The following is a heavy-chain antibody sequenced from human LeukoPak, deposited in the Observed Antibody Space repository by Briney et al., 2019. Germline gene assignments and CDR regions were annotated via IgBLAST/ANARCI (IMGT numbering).Heavy chain of an antibody. Sequence: SGPTLVKPTQTLTLTCTFSGFSLSASAVGVGWIRQPPGKALEWLALIYWDDDKRYSPSLKSRLIITKDTSKNQVVLTMTNMDPVDTATYYCAHSLPIVATGTYPFDYWAQGTLVTVSS. CDR3: AHSLPIVATGTYPFDY. V-gene: IGHV2-5*02. CDR1: GFSLSASAVG. D-gene: IGHD6-13*01. CDR2: IYWDDDK. J-gene: IGHJ4*02.